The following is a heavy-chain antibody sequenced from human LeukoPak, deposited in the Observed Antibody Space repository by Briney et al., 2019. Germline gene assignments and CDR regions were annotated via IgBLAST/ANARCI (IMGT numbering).Heavy chain of an antibody. J-gene: IGHJ4*02. Sequence: GGSLRLSCAASGFTFSSYGMHWIRQAPGKGLEWVAVISYDGSNKYYADSVKGRFTISRDNSKNTLYLQMNSLRAEDTAVYYCAEGSLVAGWGQGTLVTVSS. CDR3: AEGSLVAG. CDR1: GFTFSSYG. CDR2: ISYDGSNK. D-gene: IGHD6-19*01. V-gene: IGHV3-30*03.